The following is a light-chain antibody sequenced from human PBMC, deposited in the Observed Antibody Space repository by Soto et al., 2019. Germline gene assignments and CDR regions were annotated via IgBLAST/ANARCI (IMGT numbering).Light chain of an antibody. CDR1: QSVSSNY. V-gene: IGKV3-20*01. Sequence: EIVLTQSPGTLSLSPGERGTLSCRASQSVSSNYLAWYQQKPGQAPSLLIYSAFSRATGIPDRFSGSGSGTDVTLTLSRLEPADFSVYYCQYYGSAPWTVGQGNKVEI. CDR3: QYYGSAPWT. J-gene: IGKJ1*01. CDR2: SAF.